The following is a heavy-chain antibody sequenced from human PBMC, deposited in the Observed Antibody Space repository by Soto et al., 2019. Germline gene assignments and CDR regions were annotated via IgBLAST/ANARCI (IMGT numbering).Heavy chain of an antibody. CDR3: ARYGDYVEYFDY. J-gene: IGHJ4*02. CDR1: GGNFSSYA. Sequence: QVQLVQSGAEVNKPGSSVKVSCKASGGNFSSYAISWVRQAPGQGLEWMGGIIPIFGTANYAQKFQGRVTSTADESTSTAYMELSSLRSEDTAVYYCARYGDYVEYFDYWGQGTLVTVSS. V-gene: IGHV1-69*01. D-gene: IGHD4-17*01. CDR2: IIPIFGTA.